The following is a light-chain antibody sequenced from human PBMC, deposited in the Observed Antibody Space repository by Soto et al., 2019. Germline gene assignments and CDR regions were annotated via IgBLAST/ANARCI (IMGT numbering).Light chain of an antibody. CDR3: QQYGSSHLYT. CDR1: QSVSSSY. CDR2: GAS. J-gene: IGKJ2*01. Sequence: EIVLTQSPGTLSLSPGERATLSCRASQSVSSSYLAWYQQKPGQAPRLLIYGASSRSTGIPDRFSGSGSGTDFPLTISRLEPEDFAVYYWQQYGSSHLYTFGQGTKLEIK. V-gene: IGKV3-20*01.